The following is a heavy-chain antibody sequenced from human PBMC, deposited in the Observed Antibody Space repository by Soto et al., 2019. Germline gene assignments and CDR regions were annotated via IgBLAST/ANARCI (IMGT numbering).Heavy chain of an antibody. CDR1: GFTFSSYC. Sequence: EVQLVESGGSLVHPGGSLRLSCAASGFTFSSYCMSWVRQAPGKGLEWVANIKQDGSEKYYVDSVEGRFTISRDNAKNSLSLQMNSLRAEDTAVYYCASQFSSSWWPLHFDYWGQGTLVTVSS. CDR3: ASQFSSSWWPLHFDY. V-gene: IGHV3-7*01. J-gene: IGHJ4*02. D-gene: IGHD6-13*01. CDR2: IKQDGSEK.